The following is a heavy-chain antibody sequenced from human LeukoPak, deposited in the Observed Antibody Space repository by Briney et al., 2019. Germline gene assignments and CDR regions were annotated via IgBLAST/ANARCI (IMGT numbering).Heavy chain of an antibody. CDR2: ISGSGGSS. D-gene: IGHD2-15*01. CDR1: GFTFTTYA. CDR3: AKRGGGSSPYWYFDH. Sequence: GKSLRLSCAASGFTFTTYAMTWVRQAPGEGLEWVSAISGSGGSSFYPDSVKGRFTISRDNSKNTLYLQINSLRAEDTAVYYCAKRGGGSSPYWYFDHWGRGTLVTVSS. J-gene: IGHJ2*01. V-gene: IGHV3-23*01.